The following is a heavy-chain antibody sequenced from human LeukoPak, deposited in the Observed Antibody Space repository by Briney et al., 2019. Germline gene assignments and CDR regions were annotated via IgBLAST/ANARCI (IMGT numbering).Heavy chain of an antibody. Sequence: KPSETLSLTCTVSGGSISSYYWSWIRQPPGKGLEWIGYIYYSGSTNYKPSLKSRVTISVDTSKNQFSLKMSSVTAADTAVYYCARGPYGDLDHWGQGTLVTVSS. CDR1: GGSISSYY. CDR3: ARGPYGDLDH. V-gene: IGHV4-59*01. CDR2: IYYSGST. D-gene: IGHD4-17*01. J-gene: IGHJ4*02.